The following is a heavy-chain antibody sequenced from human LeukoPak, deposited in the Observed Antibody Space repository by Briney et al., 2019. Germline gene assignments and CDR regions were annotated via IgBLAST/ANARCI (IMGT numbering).Heavy chain of an antibody. Sequence: SETLSLTCTVSGGSTSSYYWSWIAQPAGKGLEWIGLINTSGSTNYNPSLKSRVTMSVDTSKNQFSLKLSSVTAADTAVYYCAREGVVAATQFDYSGQGTLVTVSS. D-gene: IGHD2-15*01. V-gene: IGHV4-4*07. CDR3: AREGVVAATQFDY. CDR1: GGSTSSYY. CDR2: INTSGST. J-gene: IGHJ4*02.